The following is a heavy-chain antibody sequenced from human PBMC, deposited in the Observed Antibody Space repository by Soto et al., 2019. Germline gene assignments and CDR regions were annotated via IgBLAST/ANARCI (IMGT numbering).Heavy chain of an antibody. Sequence: SEDPALTCTVSGGSSSSIIYYWNWIRQPPGKGLEWIGSIYYIGSTYYNPSLKSRVTISVDTSKNQFSLKLSSVTAADTAVYYCARHDSGYDYDYFDYWGQGTLVTVSS. CDR1: GGSSSSIIYY. CDR2: IYYIGST. D-gene: IGHD5-12*01. V-gene: IGHV4-39*01. J-gene: IGHJ4*02. CDR3: ARHDSGYDYDYFDY.